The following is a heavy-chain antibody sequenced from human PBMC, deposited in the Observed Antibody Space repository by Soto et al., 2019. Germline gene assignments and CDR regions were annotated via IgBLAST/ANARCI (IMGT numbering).Heavy chain of an antibody. J-gene: IGHJ6*02. CDR1: GFTFSSYE. D-gene: IGHD2-2*02. Sequence: GGSLRLSCAASGFTFSSYEMNWVRQAPGKGLEWVSYISSSGSTIYYADSVKGRFTISRDNAKNSLYLQMNSLRAEDTAVYYCAREEEVGCSSTSCYSYYYYGMDVWGQGTTVTVSS. CDR2: ISSSGSTI. V-gene: IGHV3-48*03. CDR3: AREEEVGCSSTSCYSYYYYGMDV.